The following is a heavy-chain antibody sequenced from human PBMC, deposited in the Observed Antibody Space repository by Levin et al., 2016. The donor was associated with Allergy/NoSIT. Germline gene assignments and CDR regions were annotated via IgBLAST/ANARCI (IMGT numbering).Heavy chain of an antibody. J-gene: IGHJ3*02. CDR1: GFTVSSNY. CDR2: IYSGGST. D-gene: IGHD4-17*01. Sequence: GESLKISCAASGFTVSSNYMSWVRQAPGKGLEWVSVIYSGGSTYYADSVKGRFTISRHNSKNTLYLQMNSLRAEDTAVYYCARDLTTVTGDDAFDIWGQGTMVTVSS. V-gene: IGHV3-53*04. CDR3: ARDLTTVTGDDAFDI.